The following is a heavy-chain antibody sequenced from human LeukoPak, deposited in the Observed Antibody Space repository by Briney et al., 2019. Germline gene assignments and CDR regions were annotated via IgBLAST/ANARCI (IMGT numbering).Heavy chain of an antibody. Sequence: GGYLRLSCAASGFTFSSYSMNWVRQAPGKGLGWVSSISSSSSYIYYADSAKGRFTISRDNAKNSLYLQMNSLRAEATAVYYCARGGIVVVDFDYWGQGPLVPVTS. D-gene: IGHD3-22*01. J-gene: IGHJ4*02. CDR3: ARGGIVVVDFDY. CDR1: GFTFSSYS. CDR2: ISSSSSYI. V-gene: IGHV3-21*01.